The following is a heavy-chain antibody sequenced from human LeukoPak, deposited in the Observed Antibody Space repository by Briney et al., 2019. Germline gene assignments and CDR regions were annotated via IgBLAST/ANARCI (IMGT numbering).Heavy chain of an antibody. CDR2: IWYDGSNK. V-gene: IGHV3-33*01. Sequence: LPGRSLRLSCAASGFTFSSYGMHWVRQAPGKGLEWVAVIWYDGSNKYYADSVKGRFTISRDNSKNTLYLQMNSLRAEDTAVYYCARDGATRGAVDYWGQGTLVTVSS. CDR1: GFTFSSYG. CDR3: ARDGATRGAVDY. J-gene: IGHJ4*02. D-gene: IGHD1-26*01.